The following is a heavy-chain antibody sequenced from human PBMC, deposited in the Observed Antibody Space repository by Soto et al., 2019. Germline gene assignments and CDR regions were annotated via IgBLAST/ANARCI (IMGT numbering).Heavy chain of an antibody. CDR2: ISAGGGNT. CDR1: GFTFSSYA. CDR3: AKRGLREIKDDY. V-gene: IGHV3-23*01. Sequence: DVQVLESGGGLVQPGGSLRLSCAASGFTFSSYAMSWVRQAPGKGLEWVSTISAGGGNTYYADSVKGRFTISRDNSTNTLYLQMNSLRAEDTAVYYCAKRGLREIKDDYWGQGTLVTVSS. J-gene: IGHJ4*02. D-gene: IGHD4-17*01.